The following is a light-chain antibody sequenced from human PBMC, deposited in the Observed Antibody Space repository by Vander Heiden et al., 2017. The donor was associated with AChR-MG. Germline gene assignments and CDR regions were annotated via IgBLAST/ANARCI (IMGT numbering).Light chain of an antibody. J-gene: IGLJ3*02. V-gene: IGLV1-40*01. Sequence: QSVLTQPPSVSVAPGQRVTISCTGSSSNIGAGYDVHWYQQLPGTAPNRIMYGNRKRPSGVPERFSGSKSGTSASLAITGLQAEEEADYYCQYYDRSLSGSRVFGGGTKLTGL. CDR2: GNR. CDR3: QYYDRSLSGSRV. CDR1: SSNIGAGYD.